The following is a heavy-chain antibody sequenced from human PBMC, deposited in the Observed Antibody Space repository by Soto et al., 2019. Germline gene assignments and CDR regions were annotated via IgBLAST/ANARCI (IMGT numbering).Heavy chain of an antibody. Sequence: SETLSLTCAVYGGSFSGYYWSWIRQPPGKGLEWIATAYYSGNTYFNPSLKGRVTISVDSSKNRFSLMLSSVTAADTAVYFCARHFGGNANKFFFDHWGQGGLVTVSS. J-gene: IGHJ4*02. CDR1: GGSFSGYY. CDR2: AYYSGNT. D-gene: IGHD2-15*01. V-gene: IGHV4-34*01. CDR3: ARHFGGNANKFFFDH.